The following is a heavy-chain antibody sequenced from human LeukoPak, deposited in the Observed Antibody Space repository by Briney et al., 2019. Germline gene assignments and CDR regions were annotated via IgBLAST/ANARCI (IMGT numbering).Heavy chain of an antibody. J-gene: IGHJ6*02. CDR1: GDSISSYY. Sequence: SETLSLTCTVSGDSISSYYWSWIRQPAGKGLEWIGRMYVSGSTNYNPSLKSRVTISADKSKNQISLKLSSVTAADTAVYYCARSTAGGYYYGMDVWGQGTTVTVSS. CDR3: ARSTAGGYYYGMDV. D-gene: IGHD6-13*01. V-gene: IGHV4-4*07. CDR2: MYVSGST.